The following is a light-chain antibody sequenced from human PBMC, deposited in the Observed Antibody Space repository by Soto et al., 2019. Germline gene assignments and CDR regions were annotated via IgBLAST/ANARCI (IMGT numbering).Light chain of an antibody. CDR2: DAF. V-gene: IGKV3-20*01. J-gene: IGKJ5*01. CDR3: QQYGDSPRT. Sequence: EIVLTQSPGTLSLSPGESATLSCRASRSLDSGQLAWYQQKVGRAPRLLIHDAFMRATGIPDRFSGSGSGTDFTLTIARLEPEDFAVYYCQQYGDSPRTFGQGTRLEPK. CDR1: RSLDSGQ.